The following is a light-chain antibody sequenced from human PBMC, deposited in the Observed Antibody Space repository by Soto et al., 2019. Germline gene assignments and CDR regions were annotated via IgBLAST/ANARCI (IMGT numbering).Light chain of an antibody. Sequence: QSVLTQPASVSGSPGQSITISCTGTSNDFGSYNLVSWYQQHPGKAPKLMIYEVSKRPSGVSNRFSGSKSGNTASLTISGLQAEDEADYYCCSYAGSSTPYVFGTGTKVTVL. CDR2: EVS. CDR1: SNDFGSYNL. J-gene: IGLJ1*01. CDR3: CSYAGSSTPYV. V-gene: IGLV2-23*02.